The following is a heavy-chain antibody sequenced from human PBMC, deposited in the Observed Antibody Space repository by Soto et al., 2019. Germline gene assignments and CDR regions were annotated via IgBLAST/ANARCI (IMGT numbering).Heavy chain of an antibody. CDR2: INHSGGT. D-gene: IGHD6-13*01. Sequence: SETLSLTCTVYDASIISGAYYWNWIRKPPGKGLEWSGEINHSGGTNYNPSLKSRVTISVDTSKNQFSLKLSSVTAADTSVYYCARARRIAAAGSYYYYGMDVWGQGTTVT. CDR3: ARARRIAAAGSYYYYGMDV. CDR1: DASIISGAYY. J-gene: IGHJ6*02. V-gene: IGHV4-34*01.